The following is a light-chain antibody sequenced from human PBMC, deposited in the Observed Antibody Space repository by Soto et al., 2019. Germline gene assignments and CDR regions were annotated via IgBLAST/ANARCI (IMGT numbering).Light chain of an antibody. V-gene: IGKV3-15*01. CDR3: QQYNNWPPLT. J-gene: IGKJ4*01. Sequence: EIVMTQSRATLSVSPGERATLSCRASQSVSSNLAWYQQKPGKAPRLLIYGASTRATGIPARFSGSGSGTEFTLAISSLQSEDFAVYYCQQYNNWPPLTFGGGTKVDIK. CDR1: QSVSSN. CDR2: GAS.